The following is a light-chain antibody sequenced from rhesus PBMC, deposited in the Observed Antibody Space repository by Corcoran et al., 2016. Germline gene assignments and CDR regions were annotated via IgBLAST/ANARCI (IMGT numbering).Light chain of an antibody. J-gene: IGKJ3*01. V-gene: IGKV3-24*04. CDR2: GAS. Sequence: EIVLTQSPATLALSPGERATLSCRASQSVDSFLAWYQQKPGQAPRLLIYGASRRATGIPDRFSGSGSGTDFTITISSLEPEDVGTYYCQQEINLFSFGPGTKLDIK. CDR1: QSVDSF. CDR3: QQEINLFS.